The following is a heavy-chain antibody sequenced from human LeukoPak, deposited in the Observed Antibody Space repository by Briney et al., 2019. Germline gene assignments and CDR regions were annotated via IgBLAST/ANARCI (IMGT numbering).Heavy chain of an antibody. Sequence: ASVKVSCKASGYTFTSYYMHWVRQAPGQGLEWMGWINPNSGGTNYAQKFQGRVTMTRDTSISTAYMELSRLRSDDTAVYYCARDLVTIFGVVTDYWGQGTLVTVSS. V-gene: IGHV1-2*02. J-gene: IGHJ4*02. CDR2: INPNSGGT. CDR1: GYTFTSYY. CDR3: ARDLVTIFGVVTDY. D-gene: IGHD3-3*01.